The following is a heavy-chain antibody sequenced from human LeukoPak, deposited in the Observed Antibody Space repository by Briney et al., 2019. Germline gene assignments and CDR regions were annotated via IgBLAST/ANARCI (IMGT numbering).Heavy chain of an antibody. J-gene: IGHJ5*02. D-gene: IGHD2-21*01. CDR1: GYTFTSYY. CDR3: VRVGPTLIANYRLDP. V-gene: IGHV1-46*01. CDR2: INPSGGST. Sequence: ASVKVSCKASGYTFTSYYMHWVRQAPGQGLEWMGIINPSGGSTSYAQKFQGRVTMTRDTSTSTVYMELSSLRSEDTAVYYCVRVGPTLIANYRLDPWGQGTLVTVSS.